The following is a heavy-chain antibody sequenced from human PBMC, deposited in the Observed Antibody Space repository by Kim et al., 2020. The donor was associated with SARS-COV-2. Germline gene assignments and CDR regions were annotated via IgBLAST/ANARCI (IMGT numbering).Heavy chain of an antibody. Sequence: GGSLRLSCAASGFTFSSYGMHWVRQAPGKGLEWVAVIWYDGSNKYYADSVKGRFTSSRDNSKNTLYQQMNSLRAEDTAVYYCERVYYGSGSYYNADWYFDLWGRGTLVTVSS. CDR1: GFTFSSYG. V-gene: IGHV3-33*01. CDR3: ERVYYGSGSYYNADWYFDL. CDR2: IWYDGSNK. D-gene: IGHD3-10*01. J-gene: IGHJ2*01.